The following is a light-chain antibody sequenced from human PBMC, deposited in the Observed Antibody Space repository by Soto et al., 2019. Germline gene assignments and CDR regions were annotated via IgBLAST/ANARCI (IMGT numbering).Light chain of an antibody. CDR1: SSNIGSNT. Sequence: QPVLTQPPSASGTPGQRVTISCSGSSSNIGSNTVHWYQQFPGTAPKLLIYYNDQRPSGVPDRFSGFKSGTSASLAISGLQSEDEADYYCAAWDDSLNGPVFGGGTKVTVL. CDR3: AAWDDSLNGPV. V-gene: IGLV1-44*01. J-gene: IGLJ2*01. CDR2: YND.